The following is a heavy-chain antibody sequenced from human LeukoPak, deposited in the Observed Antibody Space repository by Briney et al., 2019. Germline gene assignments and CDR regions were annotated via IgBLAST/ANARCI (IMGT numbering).Heavy chain of an antibody. CDR2: IYTSGST. CDR3: ARQKCTSTSCLTKNAFDI. D-gene: IGHD2-2*01. V-gene: IGHV4-4*09. CDR1: GAMSSYY. J-gene: IGHJ3*02. Sequence: SDPLSLPCYISGAMSSYYGNWIRQPPGKGMEWIGYIYTSGSTNYNPSLKSRVTISVDTSKNQFSLDLSSVTAADTAVYYCARQKCTSTSCLTKNAFDIWGQGTMVTVSS.